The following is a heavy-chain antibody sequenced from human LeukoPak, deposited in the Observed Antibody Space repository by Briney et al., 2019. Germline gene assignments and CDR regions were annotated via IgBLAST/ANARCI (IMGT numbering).Heavy chain of an antibody. D-gene: IGHD2-15*01. J-gene: IGHJ4*02. V-gene: IGHV3-7*03. CDR1: GFTFSNYW. Sequence: GGSLRLSCAASGFTFSNYWMSWVRQAPGKGLEWVANIKQDGSEKYYVDSVKGRFTISRDNAKNSLYLQMNGLRAEDTAVYYCARDHGRYCSGGSCYFGGFFEYWGQGTLGTVSS. CDR2: IKQDGSEK. CDR3: ARDHGRYCSGGSCYFGGFFEY.